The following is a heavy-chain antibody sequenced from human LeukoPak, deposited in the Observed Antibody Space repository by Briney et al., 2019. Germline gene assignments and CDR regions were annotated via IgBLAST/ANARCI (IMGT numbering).Heavy chain of an antibody. V-gene: IGHV1-46*01. CDR1: GYTFTSCY. J-gene: IGHJ4*02. Sequence: ASVKVSCKASGYTFTSCYMHWVRQAPGQGLEWMGIINPSGGSTSYAQKFQGRVTMTRDTSTSTVYMELSSLRSEDTAVYYCARGGSHIVVVTAPDYWGQGTLVTVSS. CDR3: ARGGSHIVVVTAPDY. D-gene: IGHD2-21*02. CDR2: INPSGGST.